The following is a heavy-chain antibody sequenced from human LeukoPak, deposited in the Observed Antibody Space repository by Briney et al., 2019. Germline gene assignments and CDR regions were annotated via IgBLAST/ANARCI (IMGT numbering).Heavy chain of an antibody. Sequence: PGGSLRLSCVASEFTFNRHWMSWVRQAPGKGLEWVATIRQDGGAKYYLDSVKGRFIISRDNAKNSLSLQMDSLRVEDTAVYYCARLSGESTIYDYWGQGTLVTVSS. V-gene: IGHV3-7*01. CDR1: EFTFNRHW. CDR2: IRQDGGAK. D-gene: IGHD5/OR15-5a*01. J-gene: IGHJ4*02. CDR3: ARLSGESTIYDY.